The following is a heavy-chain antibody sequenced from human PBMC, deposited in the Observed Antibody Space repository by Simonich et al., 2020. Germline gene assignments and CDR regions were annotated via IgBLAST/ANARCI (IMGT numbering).Heavy chain of an antibody. J-gene: IGHJ5*02. CDR2: ISDDGSNN. V-gene: IGHV3-30*07. CDR3: ARDRNWGWFDP. D-gene: IGHD7-27*01. CDR1: GFTFSSYA. Sequence: QVQLVESGGGVVQPGRSLRLSCAASGFTFSSYAMHWVRQAQGKGRELVSVISDDGSNNYYADSGKGRFTISRDNSKNTLYLQMNSLRAEDTAVYYCARDRNWGWFDPWGQGTLVTVSS.